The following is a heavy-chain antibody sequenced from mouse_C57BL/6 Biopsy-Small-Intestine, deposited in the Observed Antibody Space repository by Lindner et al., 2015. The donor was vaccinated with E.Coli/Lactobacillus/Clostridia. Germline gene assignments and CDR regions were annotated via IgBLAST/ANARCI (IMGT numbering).Heavy chain of an antibody. J-gene: IGHJ3*01. Sequence: SVKVSCKATRDTFSDYSISWVRQAPGQGLEWMGDISPKFGMTNRAENFQGRVTFTADETTSTVYMELSRLRSEDTAVYYCARDLPPYHDSSGWDAFDLWGQGTMVTVSS. CDR1: RDTFSDYS. V-gene: IGHV1-77*01. D-gene: IGHD1-1*01. CDR3: ARDLPPYHDSSGWDAFDL. CDR2: ISPKFGMT.